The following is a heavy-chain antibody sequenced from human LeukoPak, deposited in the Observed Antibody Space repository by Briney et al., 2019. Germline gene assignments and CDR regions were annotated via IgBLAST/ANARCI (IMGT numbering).Heavy chain of an antibody. CDR3: VKGRGWYFDY. CDR1: GFTFSSYA. Sequence: PGRSLRLSCAASGFTFSSYAMHWVRQAPGKGLEWVALISYDGTNKYYADSVKGRFTISRDNSKNTLYLQMNSLRPEDTAVYYCVKGRGWYFDYWGQGILVTVSS. CDR2: ISYDGTNK. D-gene: IGHD6-19*01. J-gene: IGHJ4*02. V-gene: IGHV3-30*04.